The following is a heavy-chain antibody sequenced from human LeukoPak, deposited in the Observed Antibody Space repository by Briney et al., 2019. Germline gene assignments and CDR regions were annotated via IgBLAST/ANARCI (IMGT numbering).Heavy chain of an antibody. J-gene: IGHJ4*02. CDR2: INPGGSSI. CDR3: ARSNQADDY. Sequence: GRSLRLSCAPSLLTLSSFWIHWVRQVPGNGLVWVARINPGGSSITYADSVKGRFTISRDNAKNTLYLQMDSLRAEDTGVYYCARSNQADDYWGQGTLVTVSS. D-gene: IGHD1-14*01. V-gene: IGHV3-74*01. CDR1: LLTLSSFW.